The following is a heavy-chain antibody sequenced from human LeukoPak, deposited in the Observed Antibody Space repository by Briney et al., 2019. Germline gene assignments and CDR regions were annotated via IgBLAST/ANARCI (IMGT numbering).Heavy chain of an antibody. CDR2: IYHSGST. J-gene: IGHJ3*02. CDR1: GGSISSGGYS. CDR3: ARGDYGGNSNSAFDI. V-gene: IGHV4-30-2*01. D-gene: IGHD4-23*01. Sequence: TSETLSLTCAVSGGSISSGGYSWSWIRQPPGKGLEWIGYIYHSGSTYYNPSLKSRVTISVDRSKNQFSLKLSSVTAADTAVYYCARGDYGGNSNSAFDIWGQGTMVTVSS.